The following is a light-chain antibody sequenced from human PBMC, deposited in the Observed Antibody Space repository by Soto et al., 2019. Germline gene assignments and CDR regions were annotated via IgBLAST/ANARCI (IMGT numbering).Light chain of an antibody. V-gene: IGKV3-15*01. CDR2: GAS. J-gene: IGKJ5*01. Sequence: VMPQSPATLSVSPGARATLSCRASQSVRSNLAWSQQKPGQAPRLLIYGASPRATGIPARVSGSGSGTEFTLTISSLQSEDFAVYYGQQYDVLPPTFGQGTRLEIK. CDR1: QSVRSN. CDR3: QQYDVLPPT.